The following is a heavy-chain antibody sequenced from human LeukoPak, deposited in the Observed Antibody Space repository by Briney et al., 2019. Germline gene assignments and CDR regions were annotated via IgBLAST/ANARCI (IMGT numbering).Heavy chain of an antibody. CDR3: AREWMATSERGDYYFDY. V-gene: IGHV3-53*01. CDR2: IYSGGST. Sequence: GRSLRLSCAASGFTFSSYGMHWARQAPGKGLEWVSVIYSGGSTYYADSVKGRFTISRDNSKNTLYLQMNSLRAKDTAVYYCAREWMATSERGDYYFDYWGQGTLVTVSS. D-gene: IGHD5-24*01. CDR1: GFTFSSYG. J-gene: IGHJ4*02.